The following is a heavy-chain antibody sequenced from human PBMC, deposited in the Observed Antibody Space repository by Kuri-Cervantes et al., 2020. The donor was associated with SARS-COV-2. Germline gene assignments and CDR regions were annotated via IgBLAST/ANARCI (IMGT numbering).Heavy chain of an antibody. V-gene: IGHV6-1*01. Sequence: SCAISGDSVSSNTAAWNWIRQSPSRGLEWLGRTHYRSKWYNDYAVSVKSRITINPDTSKNQFSLHLNSVTPEDTAVYYCARVHPGPEFYYGMDVWGQGTTVTVSS. J-gene: IGHJ6*02. D-gene: IGHD3-10*01. CDR3: ARVHPGPEFYYGMDV. CDR2: THYRSKWYN. CDR1: GDSVSSNTAA.